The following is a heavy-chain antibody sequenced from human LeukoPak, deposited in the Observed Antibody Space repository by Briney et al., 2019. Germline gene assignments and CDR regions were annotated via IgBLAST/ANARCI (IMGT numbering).Heavy chain of an antibody. CDR2: IWYDGSNK. V-gene: IGHV3-33*01. CDR3: ARSHSMIVVDTGAFHM. D-gene: IGHD3-22*01. Sequence: GGSLRLSCAASGFTFSSYGMHWVRQAPGKGLEWVAVIWYDGSNKYYADSVKGRFTISRDNTKNTLYLQMNSLRAEDTAVYYCARSHSMIVVDTGAFHMWRRGTMVSVFS. CDR1: GFTFSSYG. J-gene: IGHJ3*02.